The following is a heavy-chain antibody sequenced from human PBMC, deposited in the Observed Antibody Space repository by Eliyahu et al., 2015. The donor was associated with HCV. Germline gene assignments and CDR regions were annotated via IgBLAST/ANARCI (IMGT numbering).Heavy chain of an antibody. V-gene: IGHV1-8*01. D-gene: IGHD5-18*01. J-gene: IGHJ4*02. Sequence: QVQLVQSGAEVKKPGASVKVSCKASGYTFTSYDINWVRQATGQGXEWMGWMNPNSGNTGYAQKFQGRVTMTRNTSISTAYMELSSLRSEDTAVYYCASAPVDTAMGNPLLNYWGQGTLVTVSS. CDR3: ASAPVDTAMGNPLLNY. CDR2: MNPNSGNT. CDR1: GYTFTSYD.